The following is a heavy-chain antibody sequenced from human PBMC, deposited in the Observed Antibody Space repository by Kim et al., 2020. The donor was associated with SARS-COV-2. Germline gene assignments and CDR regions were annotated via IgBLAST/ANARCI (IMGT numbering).Heavy chain of an antibody. V-gene: IGHV4-34*01. CDR1: GGSFSGYY. CDR3: ARASPQLLRYYYYYGMDV. D-gene: IGHD2-15*01. J-gene: IGHJ6*02. Sequence: SETLSLTCAVYGGSFSGYYWSWIRQPPGKGLEWIGEINHSGSTNYNPSLKSRVTISVDTSKNQFSLKLSSVTAADTAVYYCARASPQLLRYYYYYGMDVWGQGTTVTVSS. CDR2: INHSGST.